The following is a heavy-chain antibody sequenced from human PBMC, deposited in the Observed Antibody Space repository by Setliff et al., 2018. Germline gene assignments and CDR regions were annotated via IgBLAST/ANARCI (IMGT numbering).Heavy chain of an antibody. CDR1: GGSISTNTYS. V-gene: IGHV4-39*01. D-gene: IGHD3-10*01. CDR3: ARHVGIRGRGYNYYYYYVDV. CDR2: TYYSGDT. Sequence: PSETLSLTCTVSGGSISTNTYSWGWIRQPPGKGLEWIGNTYYSGDTYYNPSLKSRVTISVDTSRNQFSLKLSSVTATDTAIYYCARHVGIRGRGYNYYYYYVDVWGKGTTVTVSS. J-gene: IGHJ6*03.